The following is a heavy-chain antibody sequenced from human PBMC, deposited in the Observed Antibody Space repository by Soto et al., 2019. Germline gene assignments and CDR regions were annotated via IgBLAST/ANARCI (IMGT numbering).Heavy chain of an antibody. CDR2: IFPSGSS. Sequence: QVQLQESGPGLVEPSGTLSLTCAVSRDSIRSSNWWSWVRQPPGKGLEWIGEIFPSGSSNYNPSLMSRVTIPLDKSKNQFSLSRYSVTVADTAVYYCARRATAELPSNWFDPWGQGTLVIVSS. J-gene: IGHJ5*02. CDR1: RDSIRSSNW. D-gene: IGHD5-12*01. CDR3: ARRATAELPSNWFDP. V-gene: IGHV4-4*02.